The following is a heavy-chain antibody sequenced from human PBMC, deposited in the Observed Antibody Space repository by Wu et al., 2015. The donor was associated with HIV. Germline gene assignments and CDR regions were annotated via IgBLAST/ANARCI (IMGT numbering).Heavy chain of an antibody. CDR1: GYTFTNYD. J-gene: IGHJ6*03. V-gene: IGHV1-18*01. D-gene: IGHD3-10*01. CDR3: ARTYYSGLGSYSYKGPYYYFHMDV. CDR2: ISAHSGNT. Sequence: QVQLVQSGAEVKKPGASVKVSCKASGYTFTNYDISWVRQAPGQGLQWMGWISAHSGNTKYAQKLQGRVTITADKSTSTAYMELSSLRSEDTAVYYCARTYYSGLGSYSYKGPYYYFHMDVWGKGTTVTVSS.